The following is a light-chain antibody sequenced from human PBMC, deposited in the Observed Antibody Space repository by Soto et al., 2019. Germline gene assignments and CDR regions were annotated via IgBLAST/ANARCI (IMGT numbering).Light chain of an antibody. Sequence: QSVLTQPPSISAAPGQMVTISCSGSDFNIGRNYVSWYQQLPGTAPQLLIYDNTNRPSGIPARFSGSKSGTSATLGIAGLQTGDEADYYCATWDSSLRGVVVGGGTKVTVL. CDR2: DNT. V-gene: IGLV1-51*01. CDR3: ATWDSSLRGVV. J-gene: IGLJ2*01. CDR1: DFNIGRNY.